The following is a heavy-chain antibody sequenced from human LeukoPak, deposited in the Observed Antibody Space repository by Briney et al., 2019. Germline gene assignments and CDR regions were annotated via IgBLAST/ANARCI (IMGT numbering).Heavy chain of an antibody. Sequence: GGSLRLSCAASGFTFSSYAMSWVRQAPGKGLEWVSAISGSGGSTYYADSVKGRFTTSRDNSKNTLYLQMNSLGAEDTAVYYCAKGMVRRDYDYWGQGTLVTVSS. D-gene: IGHD3-10*01. V-gene: IGHV3-23*01. CDR3: AKGMVRRDYDY. CDR1: GFTFSSYA. J-gene: IGHJ4*02. CDR2: ISGSGGST.